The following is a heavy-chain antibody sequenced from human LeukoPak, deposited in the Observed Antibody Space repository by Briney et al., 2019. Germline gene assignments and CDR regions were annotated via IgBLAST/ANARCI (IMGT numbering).Heavy chain of an antibody. D-gene: IGHD3-16*01. CDR1: GFTFSGYS. V-gene: IGHV3-48*04. Sequence: GGSLRLSCAASGFTFSGYSMNWVRQAPGKGLERLSYISSTSSAIYYADSLKGRFTISRDNAKNSLYLQMDSLRAEDTAVYYCARVIGSYGDSAYWGQGTLVTVSS. J-gene: IGHJ4*02. CDR3: ARVIGSYGDSAY. CDR2: ISSTSSAI.